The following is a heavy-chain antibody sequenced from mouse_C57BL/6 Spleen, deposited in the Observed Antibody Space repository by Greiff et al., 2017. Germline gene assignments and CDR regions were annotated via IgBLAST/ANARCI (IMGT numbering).Heavy chain of an antibody. CDR3: ARTDYDGYYYAMDY. J-gene: IGHJ4*01. D-gene: IGHD2-4*01. CDR1: GFSFTSYA. CDR2: IWTGGGT. V-gene: IGHV2-9-1*01. Sequence: VMLVESGPGLVAPSQRLSITCTVSGFSFTSYAISWVRQPPGKGLEWLGVIWTGGGTNYNSALKSRLSISKDNSKSQVFLKMNSLQTDDTARYYCARTDYDGYYYAMDYWGQGTSVTVSS.